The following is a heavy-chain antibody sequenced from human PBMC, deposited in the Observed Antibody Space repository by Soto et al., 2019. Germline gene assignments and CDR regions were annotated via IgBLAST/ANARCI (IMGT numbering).Heavy chain of an antibody. Sequence: TLSLTCTVSGGSISSGDYYWSWIRQPPGKGLEWIGYMYNSGTTDYNPSLKSRVTISVDTSKNQFSLRLNSVTAADTAVYYCARAPPSTMTRPEFFQHWGQGTLVTVSS. CDR3: ARAPPSTMTRPEFFQH. J-gene: IGHJ1*01. V-gene: IGHV4-30-4*01. CDR2: MYNSGTT. CDR1: GGSISSGDYY. D-gene: IGHD4-17*01.